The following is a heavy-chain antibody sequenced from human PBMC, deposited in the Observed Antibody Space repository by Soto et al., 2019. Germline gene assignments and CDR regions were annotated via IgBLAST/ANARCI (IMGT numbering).Heavy chain of an antibody. D-gene: IGHD3-22*01. CDR3: AREYYDSSGYYLLDY. CDR1: GYSIRSGYY. CDR2: IYHSGST. V-gene: IGHV4-38-2*02. Sequence: SETLSLTCAVSGYSIRSGYYWGCIRQPPGKGLEWIGSIYHSGSTYYNPSLKSRVTISVDTSKTQFSLKLSSVTAADTAVYYCAREYYDSSGYYLLDYWGQGTLVTVSS. J-gene: IGHJ4*02.